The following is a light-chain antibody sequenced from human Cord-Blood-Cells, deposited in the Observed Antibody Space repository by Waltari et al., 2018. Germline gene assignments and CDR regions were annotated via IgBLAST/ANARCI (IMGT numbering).Light chain of an antibody. V-gene: IGKV4-1*01. CDR3: QQYYSSPRT. J-gene: IGKJ1*01. CDR2: WAS. CDR1: QSVLYSSNNKNY. Sequence: DIVMTQSPDSLAVSLGERATINCKSSQSVLYSSNNKNYLAWYQQKPGQPPKLLIYWASTRQSGVPARFSSSGSGTDFTLTIISLQAEEVAVDYCQQYYSSPRTFGQGTKLEIK.